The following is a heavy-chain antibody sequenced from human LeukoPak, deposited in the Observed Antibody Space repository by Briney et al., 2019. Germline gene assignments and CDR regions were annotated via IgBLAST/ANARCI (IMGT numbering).Heavy chain of an antibody. D-gene: IGHD2-2*01. J-gene: IGHJ5*02. CDR2: LNARGAT. CDR1: AWSFNDYY. V-gene: IGHV4-34*01. Sequence: SETLSLTCAVYAWSFNDYYWNWVRHAPGKGLEGLVELNARGATNYNPSLKSRVTISVDSSKNQFSLTLTSMIAADTAIYYCARAQVPAARGYNWFDPWGQGTLVTVSS. CDR3: ARAQVPAARGYNWFDP.